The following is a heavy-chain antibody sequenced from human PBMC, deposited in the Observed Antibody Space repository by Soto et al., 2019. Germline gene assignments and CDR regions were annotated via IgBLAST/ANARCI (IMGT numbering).Heavy chain of an antibody. CDR1: GYTFTSYD. V-gene: IGHV1-8*01. Sequence: QVQLVQSGAEVKKPGASVKVSCKASGYTFTSYDINWVRQATGQGLEWMGWMNPNSGNTGYAQKFQGRVTMTRNTSISTAYMEVRSLRSEDPAVYYCASGGGVVVAAGLDYWGQGTLVTVSS. D-gene: IGHD2-15*01. CDR3: ASGGGVVVAAGLDY. CDR2: MNPNSGNT. J-gene: IGHJ4*02.